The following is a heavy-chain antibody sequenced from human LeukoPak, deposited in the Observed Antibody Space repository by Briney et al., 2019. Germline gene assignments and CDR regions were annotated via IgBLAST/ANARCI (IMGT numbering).Heavy chain of an antibody. J-gene: IGHJ5*02. CDR3: VRGVGRGIQLWTENWFDP. V-gene: IGHV3-48*03. CDR1: GFTFSSYA. Sequence: GGSLRLSCAASGFTFSSYAMNWVRQAPGKGLEWVSYISSSGSTIYYADSVKGRFTISRDNAKNSLYLQMNSLRAEDTAVYYCVRGVGRGIQLWTENWFDPWGQGTLVTVSS. D-gene: IGHD5-18*01. CDR2: ISSSGSTI.